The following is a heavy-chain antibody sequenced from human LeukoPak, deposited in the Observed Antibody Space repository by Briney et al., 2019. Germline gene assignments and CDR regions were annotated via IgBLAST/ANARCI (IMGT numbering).Heavy chain of an antibody. D-gene: IGHD3-10*01. J-gene: IGHJ4*02. CDR3: AKHYYGSGSQKYYFDY. Sequence: GGSLRLSCAASGFVLGDYGMHWVSQAPGKGLEWVTMVRNDGSDKYYADSVKGRFTISRDNSKNTLYLQMNSLRPEDTAVYYCAKHYYGSGSQKYYFDYWGQGTLVTVSS. CDR1: GFVLGDYG. V-gene: IGHV3-30*02. CDR2: VRNDGSDK.